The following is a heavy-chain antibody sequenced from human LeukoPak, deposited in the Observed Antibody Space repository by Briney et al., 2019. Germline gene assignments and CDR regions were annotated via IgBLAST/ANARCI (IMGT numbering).Heavy chain of an antibody. CDR1: GDSVSTNTVS. V-gene: IGHV6-1*01. Sequence: SQTLSLTCAISGDSVSTNTVSWSWIRQSPSRGLEWLGKTSYRCTWSNEYALSVKSRITINSDTSKNQFSLQLNSVTPEDTAMYYCARSRNWGFDYWGQGTLVTVSS. CDR3: ARSRNWGFDY. J-gene: IGHJ4*02. D-gene: IGHD7-27*01. CDR2: TSYRCTWSN.